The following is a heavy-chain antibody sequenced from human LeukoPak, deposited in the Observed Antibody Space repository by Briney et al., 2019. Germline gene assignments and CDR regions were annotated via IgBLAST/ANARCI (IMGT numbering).Heavy chain of an antibody. CDR2: IYYSGST. D-gene: IGHD3-22*01. CDR1: GGSISSGDYY. CDR3: ARDGEDSSGYYIDY. Sequence: SQTLSLTCTVSGGSISSGDYYWSWIRQPPGKGPEWIGYIYYSGSTYYNPSLKSRVTISVDTSKNQFSLKLSSVTAADTAVYYCARDGEDSSGYYIDYWGQGTLVTVSS. J-gene: IGHJ4*02. V-gene: IGHV4-30-4*01.